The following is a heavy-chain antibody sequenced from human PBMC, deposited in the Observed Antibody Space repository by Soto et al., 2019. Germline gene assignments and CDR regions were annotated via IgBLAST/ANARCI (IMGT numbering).Heavy chain of an antibody. CDR3: ARDLWGYCGTDCYPLDV. J-gene: IGHJ6*02. Sequence: QVQLQESGPGLVKPSETLSLTCTVSGGTISRYYWSWIRQPPGKGLEWIGYMYNTGSTVYNPSVKSRVTISVDTSKNQSSLKLNSVTAADTAVYYCARDLWGYCGTDCYPLDVWGQGTTVTVSS. CDR2: MYNTGST. V-gene: IGHV4-59*01. CDR1: GGTISRYY. D-gene: IGHD2-21*02.